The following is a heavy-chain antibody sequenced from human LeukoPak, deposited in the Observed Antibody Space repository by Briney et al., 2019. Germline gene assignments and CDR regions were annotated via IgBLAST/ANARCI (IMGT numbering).Heavy chain of an antibody. Sequence: GGSLRLSCAASGFTFSSYGKHWVRQAPGKGLEWVAVISYDGSNKYYADSVKGRFTISRDNSKNTLYLQMNSLRAEDTAVYYCAKNQTSSSSWYWDDYYYYGMDVWGQGTTVTVSS. CDR3: AKNQTSSSSWYWDDYYYYGMDV. CDR1: GFTFSSYG. D-gene: IGHD6-13*01. J-gene: IGHJ6*02. V-gene: IGHV3-30*18. CDR2: ISYDGSNK.